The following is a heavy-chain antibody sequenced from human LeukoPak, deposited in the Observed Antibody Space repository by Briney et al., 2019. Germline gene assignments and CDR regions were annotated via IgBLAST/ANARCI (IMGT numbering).Heavy chain of an antibody. Sequence: PSETLSLTCAVSGGSISSSNWWSWVRQPPGKGLEWIGYIYYSGSTYYNPSLKSRVTISVDTSKNQFSLKLSSVTAADTAVYYCARGGEWLLPYFDYWGQGTLVTVSS. CDR2: IYYSGST. V-gene: IGHV4-4*02. CDR3: ARGGEWLLPYFDY. CDR1: GGSISSSNW. D-gene: IGHD3-3*01. J-gene: IGHJ4*02.